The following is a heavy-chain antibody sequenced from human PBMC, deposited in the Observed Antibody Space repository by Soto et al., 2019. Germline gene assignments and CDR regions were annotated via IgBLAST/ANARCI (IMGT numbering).Heavy chain of an antibody. CDR2: IYYSGST. J-gene: IGHJ4*02. CDR3: ARHGAGFYYGSGSYYNFDY. Sequence: PSETLSLTCTVSGGSISSYYWSWIRQPPGKGLEWIGYIYYSGSTNYNPSLKSRVTISVDTSKNQFSLKLSSVTAADTAVYYCARHGAGFYYGSGSYYNFDYWGQGTLVTVSS. CDR1: GGSISSYY. V-gene: IGHV4-59*08. D-gene: IGHD3-10*01.